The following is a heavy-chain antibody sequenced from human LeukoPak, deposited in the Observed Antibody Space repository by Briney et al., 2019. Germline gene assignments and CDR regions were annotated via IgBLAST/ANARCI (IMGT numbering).Heavy chain of an antibody. V-gene: IGHV3-23*01. CDR1: GFTFSSYA. J-gene: IGHJ4*02. D-gene: IGHD6-13*01. Sequence: GGSLRLSCAASGFTFSSYAMSWVRQAPGKGLEWVSVISGSGGSTYYADSVKGRFAISRDNARNSLYLQMNSLRGEDTAVYYCARARGSSWYHDYWGQGTLVTVSS. CDR3: ARARGSSWYHDY. CDR2: ISGSGGST.